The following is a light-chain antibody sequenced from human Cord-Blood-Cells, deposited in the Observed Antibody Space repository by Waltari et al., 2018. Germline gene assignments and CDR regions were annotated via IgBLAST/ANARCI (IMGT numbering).Light chain of an antibody. J-gene: IGLJ1*01. Sequence: QSALTQPASVPGSPGQSITISCTGTSSDVGVYNYVSWYQQHPGKAPKLMIYDVSKRPSGVSNRFSGSKSGNPASLTISGLQAEDEADYYCSSYTSSSTYVFGTGTKVTVL. CDR3: SSYTSSSTYV. CDR2: DVS. V-gene: IGLV2-14*01. CDR1: SSDVGVYNY.